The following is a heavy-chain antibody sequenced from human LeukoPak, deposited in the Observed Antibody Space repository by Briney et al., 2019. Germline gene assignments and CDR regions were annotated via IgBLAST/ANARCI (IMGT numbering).Heavy chain of an antibody. Sequence: VGSLRLSCGASGFYFSSYSMNWVRQAPGKGLEWVSSINSGSTYMYYADSVKGRFTISRDNAKNSLHLQMDSLRAEDTAVYFCARVEATTGRNYHYYYMDVWGKGTTVTVSS. CDR3: ARVEATTGRNYHYYYMDV. J-gene: IGHJ6*03. D-gene: IGHD1-1*01. CDR1: GFYFSSYS. CDR2: INSGSTYM. V-gene: IGHV3-21*01.